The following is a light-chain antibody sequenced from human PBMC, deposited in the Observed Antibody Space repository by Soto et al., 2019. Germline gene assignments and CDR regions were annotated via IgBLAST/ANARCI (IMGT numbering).Light chain of an antibody. CDR2: AAP. CDR1: QRGNNY. Sequence: DIQMAQSPSAMCASVVDRVTMTCRASQRGNNYLAWFQQKPAKVPQRLIYAAPSLQSGVPSRFSGSGSGTDFTLTISCLQSEDFATYYCQQYYSYPLTFGGGTKVDI. CDR3: QQYYSYPLT. V-gene: IGKV1-17*03. J-gene: IGKJ4*01.